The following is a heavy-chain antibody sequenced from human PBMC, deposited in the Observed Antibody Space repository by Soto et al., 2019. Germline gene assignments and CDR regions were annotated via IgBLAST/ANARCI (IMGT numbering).Heavy chain of an antibody. CDR1: ADSISTNNYY. Sequence: SETLSLTCAVSADSISTNNYYWNWIRQSPGKGLEWIGYISYSGSTYYNPSLKSRVTISVDTSKNQFSLKLSSVTAADTAVYYCASAARSGDGGFDYWGLVTLVSVSS. CDR2: ISYSGST. D-gene: IGHD2-15*01. V-gene: IGHV4-30-4*01. CDR3: ASAARSGDGGFDY. J-gene: IGHJ4*02.